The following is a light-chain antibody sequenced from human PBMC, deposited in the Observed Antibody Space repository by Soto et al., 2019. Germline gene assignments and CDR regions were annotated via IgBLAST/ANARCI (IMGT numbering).Light chain of an antibody. CDR2: GAS. CDR3: LQDFNYPIT. Sequence: AIQLTQSPSSLSASVGDRVTISCRASRDISNVLAWYQHAPGKDPKVLIYGASILHSGVPSRFSGSGSGTDFTLTISSLLPEDFATYYCLQDFNYPITFGRGTRLEIK. J-gene: IGKJ5*01. V-gene: IGKV1-6*01. CDR1: RDISNV.